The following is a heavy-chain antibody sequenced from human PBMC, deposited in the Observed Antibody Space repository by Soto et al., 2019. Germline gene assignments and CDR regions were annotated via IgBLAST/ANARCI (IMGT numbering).Heavy chain of an antibody. V-gene: IGHV3-30*18. J-gene: IGHJ4*02. CDR1: GFAFSSYG. CDR3: ANFYGDSLEDYFYY. Sequence: GGSLRLSCAACGFAFSSYGMHWVRQAPGKGLEWVAVISYDGSNKYYADSVKGRFTISRHNSKNTLYLQMNSLRAEDTAVYYCANFYGDSLEDYFYYWGQGTVVTVSS. CDR2: ISYDGSNK. D-gene: IGHD4-17*01.